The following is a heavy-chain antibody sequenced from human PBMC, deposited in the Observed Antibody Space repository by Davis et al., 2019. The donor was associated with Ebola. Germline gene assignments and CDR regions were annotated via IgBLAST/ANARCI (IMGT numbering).Heavy chain of an antibody. V-gene: IGHV3-7*03. CDR1: GFTFSSFW. CDR3: AKDTSNVWFDV. J-gene: IGHJ3*01. Sequence: GESLKISCAASGFTFSSFWMSWVRQAPGKGLEWVANINQDGSEKFYVDSVKGRFTISRDNSKNTLYLQMNSLRVEDTAIYYCAKDTSNVWFDVWGQGTMVTVSS. D-gene: IGHD6-19*01. CDR2: INQDGSEK.